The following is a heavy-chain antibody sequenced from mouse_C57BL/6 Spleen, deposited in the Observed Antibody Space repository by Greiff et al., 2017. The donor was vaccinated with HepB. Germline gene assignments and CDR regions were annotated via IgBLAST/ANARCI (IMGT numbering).Heavy chain of an antibody. J-gene: IGHJ2*01. CDR2: IRNKANGYTT. CDR3: ARSNWGYFDC. V-gene: IGHV7-3*01. D-gene: IGHD4-1*01. CDR1: GFTFTDYY. Sequence: EVKVVESGGGLVQPGGSLSLSCAASGFTFTDYYMSWVRQPPGKALEWLGFIRNKANGYTTEYSASVKGRFTISRDKSQSILYLQMNALRAEDSATYYCARSNWGYFDCWGQGTTLAVSS.